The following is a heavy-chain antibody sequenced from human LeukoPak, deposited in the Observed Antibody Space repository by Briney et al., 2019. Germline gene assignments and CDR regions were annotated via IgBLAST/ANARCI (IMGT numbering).Heavy chain of an antibody. CDR2: INQGGSDK. CDR1: GFTFSGHW. J-gene: IGHJ4*02. CDR3: TRDRSRAEDD. Sequence: PGGSLRLSCAASGFTFSGHWMRWVRQAPGKGLEWVANINQGGSDKYYVDSVKGRFTISRDNANNLLYPQMNSLRGEDTAVYYCTRDRSRAEDDWGQGTLVTVSS. D-gene: IGHD1-14*01. V-gene: IGHV3-7*01.